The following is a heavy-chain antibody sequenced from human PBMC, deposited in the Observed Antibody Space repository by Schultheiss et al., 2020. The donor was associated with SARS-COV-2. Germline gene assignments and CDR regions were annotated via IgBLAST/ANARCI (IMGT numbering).Heavy chain of an antibody. Sequence: SETLSLTCTVSGGSISSYYWGWIRQPPGKGLEWIGRIYTSGSTNYNPSLKSRVTMSVDTSKNQFSLKLSSVTAADTAVYYCARENRDIVATNFDYWGQGTLVTVSS. CDR1: GGSISSYY. V-gene: IGHV4-4*07. D-gene: IGHD5-12*01. J-gene: IGHJ4*02. CDR3: ARENRDIVATNFDY. CDR2: IYTSGST.